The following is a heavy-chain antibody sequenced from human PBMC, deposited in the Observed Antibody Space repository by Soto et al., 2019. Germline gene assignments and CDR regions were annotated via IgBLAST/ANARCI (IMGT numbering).Heavy chain of an antibody. CDR2: TYYRSKWYN. D-gene: IGHD6-19*01. V-gene: IGHV6-1*01. CDR1: GDSVSSNSAA. J-gene: IGHJ4*02. CDR3: ARVEGGRNSSGWYYYYFDY. Sequence: SQTLSLTCVISGDSVSSNSAAWNWIRQSPSRGLEWLGRTYYRSKWYNDYAVSVKSRITINPDTSKNQFSLQLNSVTPEDTAVYYCARVEGGRNSSGWYYYYFDYWGQGTLVTVSS.